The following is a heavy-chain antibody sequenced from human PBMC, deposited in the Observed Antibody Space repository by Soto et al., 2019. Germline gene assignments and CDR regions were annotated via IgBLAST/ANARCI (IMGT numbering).Heavy chain of an antibody. Sequence: SETLSLTCAVSGGSISSSNWWSWVRQPPRKGLEWIGEIYHSGSTNYNPSLKSRVTISVDKSKNQFSLKLSSVTAADTAVYYCASSLYYGSGSYFWFDPWGQGTLVT. J-gene: IGHJ5*02. CDR1: GGSISSSNW. D-gene: IGHD3-10*01. V-gene: IGHV4-4*02. CDR2: IYHSGST. CDR3: ASSLYYGSGSYFWFDP.